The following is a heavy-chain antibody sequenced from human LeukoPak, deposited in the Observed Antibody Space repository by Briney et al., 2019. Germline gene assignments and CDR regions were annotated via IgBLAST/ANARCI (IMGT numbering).Heavy chain of an antibody. J-gene: IGHJ4*02. Sequence: SETLSLTCTVSGYSISSGYYWGWIRQPPGKGLEWIGSIYYSGSTYYNPSLKSRVTISVDTSKNQFSLKLSSVTAADTAVYYCARERGYSYGDPFDYWGQGTLVTVSS. CDR1: GYSISSGYY. V-gene: IGHV4-38-2*02. D-gene: IGHD5-18*01. CDR3: ARERGYSYGDPFDY. CDR2: IYYSGST.